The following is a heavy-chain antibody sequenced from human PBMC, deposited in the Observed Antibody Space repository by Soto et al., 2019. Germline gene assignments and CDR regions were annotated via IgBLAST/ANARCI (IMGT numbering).Heavy chain of an antibody. V-gene: IGHV1-69*01. CDR3: ATPGHMVRGVINYYYGMDV. D-gene: IGHD3-10*01. CDR1: GGTFSSYA. CDR2: IIPIFGTA. J-gene: IGHJ6*02. Sequence: QVQLVQSGAEVKKPGSSVTVSCKASGGTFSSYAISWVRQAPGPGLEWMGGIIPIFGTANYAQKFQGRVTITADESTSTAYMALSSLRSEDTAVYYCATPGHMVRGVINYYYGMDVWGQGTTVTVSS.